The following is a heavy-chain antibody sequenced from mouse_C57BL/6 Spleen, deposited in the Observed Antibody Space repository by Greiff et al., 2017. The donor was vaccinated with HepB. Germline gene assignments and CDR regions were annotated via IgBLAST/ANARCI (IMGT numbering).Heavy chain of an antibody. Sequence: DVHLVESGGGLVKPGGSLKLSCAASGFTFSDYGMHWVRQAPEKGLEWVAYISSGSSTIYYADTVKGRFTISRDNAKNTLFLQMTSLRSEDTAMYYCATFRPFDYWGQGTTLTVSS. J-gene: IGHJ2*01. CDR3: ATFRPFDY. CDR2: ISSGSSTI. CDR1: GFTFSDYG. V-gene: IGHV5-17*01.